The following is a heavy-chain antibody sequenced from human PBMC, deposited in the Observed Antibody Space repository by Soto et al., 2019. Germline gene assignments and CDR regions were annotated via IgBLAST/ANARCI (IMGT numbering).Heavy chain of an antibody. CDR3: ARDLVRRGVIIWGVIPAYYYYGMDV. J-gene: IGHJ6*02. V-gene: IGHV1-69*13. D-gene: IGHD3-10*01. CDR1: GGTFSSYA. CDR2: IIPIFGTA. Sequence: SVKVSCKASGGTFSSYAISWVRQAPGQGLEWMGGIIPIFGTANYAQKFQGRVTITADESTSTAYMELSSLRSEDTAVYYCARDLVRRGVIIWGVIPAYYYYGMDVWGQGTTVTVSS.